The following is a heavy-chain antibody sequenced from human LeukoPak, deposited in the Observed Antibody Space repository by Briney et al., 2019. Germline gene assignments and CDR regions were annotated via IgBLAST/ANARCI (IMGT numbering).Heavy chain of an antibody. V-gene: IGHV1-46*01. CDR3: ARLIEMGAFDI. D-gene: IGHD5-24*01. CDR1: GYTFTSYY. J-gene: IGHJ3*02. CDR2: INPSGGST. Sequence: ASVKVSCKASGYTFTSYYMHWVRQAPGQGLEWMGIINPSGGSTSYAQKFQGRVTMTRDTSTSTVYMELSSLRSDDTAVYYCARLIEMGAFDIWGQGTMVTVSS.